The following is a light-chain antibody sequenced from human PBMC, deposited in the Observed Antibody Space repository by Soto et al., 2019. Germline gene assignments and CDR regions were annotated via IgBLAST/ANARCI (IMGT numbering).Light chain of an antibody. J-gene: IGKJ1*01. CDR1: QSISTW. CDR2: NAS. V-gene: IGKV1-5*03. Sequence: DIQMTQAPSTLSASVGDRVTITCRASQSISTWLAWYQQKPGKARNLPIYNASSLESGVPSRFSGSGSGTEFTLTLSSLQPDDFATYYCQQYYSYCTFGQGTKVDIK. CDR3: QQYYSYCT.